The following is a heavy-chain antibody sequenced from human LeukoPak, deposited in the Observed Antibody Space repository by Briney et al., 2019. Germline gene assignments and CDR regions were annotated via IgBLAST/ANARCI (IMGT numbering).Heavy chain of an antibody. CDR1: GFTLSSYY. CDR3: ARVGDHFHWNLDL. CDR2: LYSGGTT. V-gene: IGHV3-53*01. J-gene: IGHJ2*01. Sequence: GGSLRLSCAASGFTLSSYYMNWVRQAPGKGLEWVSILYSGGTTYYADSVKGRFTISRDTSKNTLSLQMNSLRAEDTAVYFCARVGDHFHWNLDLWGRGTLVTVSS. D-gene: IGHD3-3*02.